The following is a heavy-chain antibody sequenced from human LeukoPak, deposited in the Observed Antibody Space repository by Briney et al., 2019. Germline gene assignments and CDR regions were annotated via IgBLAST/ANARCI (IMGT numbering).Heavy chain of an antibody. J-gene: IGHJ4*02. D-gene: IGHD6-13*01. CDR3: ASRGRIAARGYYFDY. CDR2: IYYSGST. CDR1: GGSISSYY. Sequence: SETLSLTCTVSGGSISSYYWSWIRQPPGKGLEWIGYIYYSGSTNYNPSLKSRVTISVDTSKNQFSLKLSSVTAADTAVYYCASRGRIAARGYYFDYWGQGTLVTVSS. V-gene: IGHV4-59*01.